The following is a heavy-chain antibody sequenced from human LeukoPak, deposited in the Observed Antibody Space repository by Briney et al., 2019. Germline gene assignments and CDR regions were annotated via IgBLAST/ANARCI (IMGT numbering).Heavy chain of an antibody. Sequence: PSETLSLTCAVAGGSLSVNYWSWIRQPPGKGLEWIGEINHSGRTKYNPSLKSRVTISVDTSKNQFSLKLSSVTAADTAVYYCARWGHNRGLGYSFDYWGQGTLVTVSS. CDR1: GGSLSVNY. D-gene: IGHD2-15*01. J-gene: IGHJ4*02. CDR2: INHSGRT. CDR3: ARWGHNRGLGYSFDY. V-gene: IGHV4-34*01.